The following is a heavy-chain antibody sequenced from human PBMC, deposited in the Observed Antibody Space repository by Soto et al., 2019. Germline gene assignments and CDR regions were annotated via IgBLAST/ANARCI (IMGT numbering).Heavy chain of an antibody. J-gene: IGHJ4*02. CDR2: ISYDGSNK. CDR1: GFTFSSYG. V-gene: IGHV3-30*18. Sequence: QVQLVESGGGVVQPGRSLRLSCAASGFTFSSYGMHWVRQAPGKGLEWVAVISYDGSNKYYADSVKGRFTISRDNSKNTLYLQMNSLRAEDTAVYYCAKAIANRLWWSFDYWGQGTLVTVSS. D-gene: IGHD5-18*01. CDR3: AKAIANRLWWSFDY.